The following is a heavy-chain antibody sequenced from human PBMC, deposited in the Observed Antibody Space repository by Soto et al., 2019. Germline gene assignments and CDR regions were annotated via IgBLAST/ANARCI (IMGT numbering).Heavy chain of an antibody. V-gene: IGHV3-30*18. J-gene: IGHJ6*02. Sequence: GGSLRRSCAASGFTFSTYGRQWVRQAPGKGLEWVAVISYDGYLKYYVDAVKGRFTVARDNSKNTLFLEMNSLRVEDTAVYFCAKDFKVSGSHYGTLNYYYGMDVWGQGTTVTVSS. CDR3: AKDFKVSGSHYGTLNYYYGMDV. D-gene: IGHD3-10*01. CDR1: GFTFSTYG. CDR2: ISYDGYLK.